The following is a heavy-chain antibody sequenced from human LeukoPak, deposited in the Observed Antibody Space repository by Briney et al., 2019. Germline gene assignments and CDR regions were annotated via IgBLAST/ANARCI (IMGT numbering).Heavy chain of an antibody. CDR3: AVYDSSGYYYFVDY. V-gene: IGHV4-34*01. CDR1: GGSFSGYY. D-gene: IGHD3-22*01. CDR2: INHSGST. J-gene: IGHJ4*02. Sequence: PSETLSLTCAVYGGSFSGYYWSWIRQPPGKGLEWIGEINHSGSTNYNPSLKSRVTISVDTSKNQFSLKLSSVTAADRAVYYCAVYDSSGYYYFVDYWGQGTLVTVSS.